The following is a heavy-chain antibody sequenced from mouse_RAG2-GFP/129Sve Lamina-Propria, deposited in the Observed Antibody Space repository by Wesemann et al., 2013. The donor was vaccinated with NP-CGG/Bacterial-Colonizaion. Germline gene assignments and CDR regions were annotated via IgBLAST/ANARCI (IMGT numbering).Heavy chain of an antibody. D-gene: IGHD2-3*01. Sequence: VESGGGLVQPGGSLKLSCAASGFTFSDYYMYWVRQTPEKRLEWVAYISNGGGSTYYPDTVKGRFTISRDNAKNTLYLQMSRLKSEDTAMYYCASHGYYAWFAYWGQGTLVTVSA. CDR2: ISNGGGST. CDR1: GFTFSDYY. J-gene: IGHJ3*01. CDR3: ASHGYYAWFAY. V-gene: IGHV5-12*01.